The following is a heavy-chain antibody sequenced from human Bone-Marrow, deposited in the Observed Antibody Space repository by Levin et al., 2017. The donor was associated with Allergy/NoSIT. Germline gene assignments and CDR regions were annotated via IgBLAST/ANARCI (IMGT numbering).Heavy chain of an antibody. D-gene: IGHD6-13*01. V-gene: IGHV1-2*02. CDR3: ARDFNSSSWYLWSYS. CDR1: GYTFTGYY. Sequence: ASVKVSCKASGYTFTGYYMHWVRQAPGQGLEWMGWINPNSGGTNYAQKFQGRVTMTRDTSISTAYMELSRLRSDDTAVYYCARDFNSSSWYLWSYSWGQGTLVTVSS. J-gene: IGHJ4*02. CDR2: INPNSGGT.